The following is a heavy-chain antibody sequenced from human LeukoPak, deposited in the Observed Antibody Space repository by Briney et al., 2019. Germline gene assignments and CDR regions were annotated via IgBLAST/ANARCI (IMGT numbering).Heavy chain of an antibody. Sequence: PGGSLRLSCAASAFTFSSYGMHWVSQAPGKGLEWVAVIWYDGSNKFYAGSVKGRFTISRDNSKNTLYLQKNGLRAEDTAVYYCAVMGGEHLVLDYWGEGTLVTVSS. CDR2: IWYDGSNK. V-gene: IGHV3-33*01. CDR3: AVMGGEHLVLDY. CDR1: AFTFSSYG. D-gene: IGHD6-6*01. J-gene: IGHJ4*02.